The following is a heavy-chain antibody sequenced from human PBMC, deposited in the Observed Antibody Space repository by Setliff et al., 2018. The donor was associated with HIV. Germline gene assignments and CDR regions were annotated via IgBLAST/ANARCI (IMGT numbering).Heavy chain of an antibody. CDR2: IYPGDSDT. Sequence: GESLKISCKGSGYSFSSYWIGWVRQMPGKGLEWMGIIYPGDSDTRYSPSFQGQVTISADKSISTAYLQWSSLKASDTAMNYCARNYYYDSSGDDAFDIWGQGTMVTVSS. CDR1: GYSFSSYW. D-gene: IGHD3-22*01. J-gene: IGHJ3*02. V-gene: IGHV5-51*01. CDR3: ARNYYYDSSGDDAFDI.